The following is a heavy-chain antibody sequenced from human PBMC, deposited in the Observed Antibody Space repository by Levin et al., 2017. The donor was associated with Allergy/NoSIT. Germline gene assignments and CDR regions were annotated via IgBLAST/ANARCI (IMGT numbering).Heavy chain of an antibody. Sequence: PGGSLRLSCAASGFTFRGHYMHWVRQVPGKGLVWVSRIDTDGSTTSYADSVKGRFTISRDNAKNTLYLQMNNLRGEDTALYYCARESWGHGDNFDSWGQGTLVTVSS. V-gene: IGHV3-74*01. D-gene: IGHD4-17*01. J-gene: IGHJ4*02. CDR2: IDTDGSTT. CDR1: GFTFRGHY. CDR3: ARESWGHGDNFDS.